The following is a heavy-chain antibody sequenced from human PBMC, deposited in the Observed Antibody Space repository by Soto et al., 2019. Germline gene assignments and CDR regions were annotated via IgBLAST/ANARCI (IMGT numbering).Heavy chain of an antibody. J-gene: IGHJ4*02. CDR1: GGTFSSYA. Sequence: RASVKVSCKASGGTFSSYAISWVRQAPGQGLEWMGGIIPIFGTANYAQKFQGRVTITADESTSTAYMELSSLRSEDTAVYYCASVLGARGYYFDYWGQGTLVTVSS. V-gene: IGHV1-69*13. CDR2: IIPIFGTA. CDR3: ASVLGARGYYFDY. D-gene: IGHD3-16*01.